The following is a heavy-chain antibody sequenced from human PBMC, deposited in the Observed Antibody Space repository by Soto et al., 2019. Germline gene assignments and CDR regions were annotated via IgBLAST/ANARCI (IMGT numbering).Heavy chain of an antibody. J-gene: IGHJ5*02. V-gene: IGHV4-39*07. CDR1: GGSTSSSSYY. Sequence: SETLSLTCTVSGGSTSSSSYYWGWIRQPPGKGLEWIGSIYYSGSTYYNPSLKSRVTISVDTSKNQFSLKLSSVTAADTAVYYCARDKAAAGTNWFDPWGQGTLVTVSS. CDR3: ARDKAAAGTNWFDP. CDR2: IYYSGST. D-gene: IGHD6-13*01.